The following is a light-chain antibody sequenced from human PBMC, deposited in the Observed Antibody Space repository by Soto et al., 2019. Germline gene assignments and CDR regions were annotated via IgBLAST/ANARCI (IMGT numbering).Light chain of an antibody. J-gene: IGKJ3*01. CDR2: AAS. CDR1: QAVGTW. V-gene: IGKV1D-16*01. CDR3: QQYHTYPPA. Sequence: DLQMTQSPSSLSASVGDRVTITCRASQAVGTWVAWYQQKPQRAPKSLMYAASTLESGVPSRFSGSASGTNFTLTISSLQPEDFATYYCQQYHTYPPAFGPGTTVDFK.